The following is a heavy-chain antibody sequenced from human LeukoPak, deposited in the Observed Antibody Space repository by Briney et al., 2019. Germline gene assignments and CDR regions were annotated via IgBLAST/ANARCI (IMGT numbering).Heavy chain of an antibody. CDR3: ARVRVAVAGTLFDY. J-gene: IGHJ4*02. CDR1: GGSISSYY. CDR2: IYTSGST. Sequence: SETLSLTCTVSGGSISSYYWGWIRQPAGKGLEWIGRIYTSGSTNYNPSLKSRVTMSVDTSKNQFSLKLSSVTAADTAVYYCARVRVAVAGTLFDYWGQGTLVTVSS. V-gene: IGHV4-4*07. D-gene: IGHD6-19*01.